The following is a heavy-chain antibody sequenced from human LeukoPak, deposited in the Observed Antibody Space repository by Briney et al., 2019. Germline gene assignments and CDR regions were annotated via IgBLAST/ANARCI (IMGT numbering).Heavy chain of an antibody. D-gene: IGHD6-13*01. CDR1: GFTFNIYS. J-gene: IGHJ4*02. CDR2: ISSSSRYM. V-gene: IGHV3-21*06. Sequence: PGGSLRLSCAASGFTFNIYSMNWVRQAPGKGLEWVSVISSSSRYMYYADSVKGRFTISRDNAKNSLYLQMNSLRAEDTAVYYCARVSTAVSLAIDYWGQGTLVTVST. CDR3: ARVSTAVSLAIDY.